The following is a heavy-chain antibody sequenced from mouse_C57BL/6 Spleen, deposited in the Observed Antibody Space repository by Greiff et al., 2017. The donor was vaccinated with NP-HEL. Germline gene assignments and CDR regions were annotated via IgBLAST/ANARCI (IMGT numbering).Heavy chain of an antibody. V-gene: IGHV1-63*01. J-gene: IGHJ1*03. D-gene: IGHD1-1*01. Sequence: VQLQQSGAELVRPGTSVKMSCKASGYTFTNYWIGWAKQRPGHGLEWIGDIYPGGGYTNYNEKFKGKATLTADKSSSTAYMQFSSLTSEDSAIYYCARGYGSSYRYFDVWGTGTTVTVSS. CDR3: ARGYGSSYRYFDV. CDR1: GYTFTNYW. CDR2: IYPGGGYT.